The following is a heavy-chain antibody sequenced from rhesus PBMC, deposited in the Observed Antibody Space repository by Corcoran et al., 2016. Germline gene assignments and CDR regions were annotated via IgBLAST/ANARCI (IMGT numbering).Heavy chain of an antibody. V-gene: IGHV4-173*01. CDR2: ISGSGGIT. D-gene: IGHD6-43*01. CDR1: GGAISRTY. J-gene: IGHJ1*01. CDR3: ARESYSSSYFEF. Sequence: QVQLQESGPGLVKPSETLSFTCAVSGGAISRTYWSWIRQPPGKGLEWIGRISGSGGITDYNPSLKSRVTISTDTSKNQFSLKLSSVTAADTAVYYCARESYSSSYFEFWGQGALVTVSS.